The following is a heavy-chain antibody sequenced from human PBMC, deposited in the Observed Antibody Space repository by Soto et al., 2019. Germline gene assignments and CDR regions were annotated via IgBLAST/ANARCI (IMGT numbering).Heavy chain of an antibody. Sequence: PGGSLRLSCAASGFTFSSYAMSWVRQAPGKGLEWVSAISGSGGSTYYADSVKGRFTISRDNSKNTLYLQMNSLRAEDTAVYYCAKEKMATDFYYYYGMDVWGQGTTVTVSS. V-gene: IGHV3-23*01. D-gene: IGHD5-12*01. J-gene: IGHJ6*02. CDR1: GFTFSSYA. CDR3: AKEKMATDFYYYYGMDV. CDR2: ISGSGGST.